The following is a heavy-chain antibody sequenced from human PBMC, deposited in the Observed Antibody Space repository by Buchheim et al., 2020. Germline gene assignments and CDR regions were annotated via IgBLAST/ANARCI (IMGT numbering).Heavy chain of an antibody. CDR3: ARVLPMVRGVIFDY. V-gene: IGHV3-48*04. D-gene: IGHD3-10*01. Sequence: EVQLVESGGGLVQPGGSLRLSCAASGFTFSSYSMNWVRRAPGKGLEWVSYISSSSSTIYYADSVKGRFTISRDNAKNSLYLQMNSLRAEDTAVYYCARVLPMVRGVIFDYWGQGTL. J-gene: IGHJ4*02. CDR1: GFTFSSYS. CDR2: ISSSSSTI.